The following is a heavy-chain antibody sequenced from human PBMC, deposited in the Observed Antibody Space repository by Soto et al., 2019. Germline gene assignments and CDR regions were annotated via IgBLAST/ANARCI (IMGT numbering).Heavy chain of an antibody. V-gene: IGHV3-64*01. CDR3: GGYRVDGIWS. J-gene: IGHJ5*02. D-gene: IGHD1-26*01. CDR2: ISSNGGTT. Sequence: EVQLVESGGGLVQPGGSLRLSCAASGFTFSSYSMHWVRQAPGKGLEYVSAISSNGGTTSYANSVKGRFTISRDNSKNMLYLQMGSLRAADMAVYYCGGYRVDGIWSWGQGTLVTVSS. CDR1: GFTFSSYS.